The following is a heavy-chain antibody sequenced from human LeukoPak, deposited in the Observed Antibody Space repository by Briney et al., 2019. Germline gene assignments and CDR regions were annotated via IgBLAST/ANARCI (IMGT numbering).Heavy chain of an antibody. V-gene: IGHV4-59*01. Sequence: PSETLSLTCTVSGGSISSYYWSWIRQPPGKGLEWSGYIYYSGSTNYNPSLKSRVTISVDTSKNQFSLKLSSVTAADTAVYYCARLDRIAAAGTVYWYFDLWGRGTLVTVSS. CDR2: IYYSGST. CDR3: ARLDRIAAAGTVYWYFDL. J-gene: IGHJ2*01. CDR1: GGSISSYY. D-gene: IGHD6-13*01.